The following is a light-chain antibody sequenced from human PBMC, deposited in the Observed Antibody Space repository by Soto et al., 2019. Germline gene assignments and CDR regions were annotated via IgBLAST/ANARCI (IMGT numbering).Light chain of an antibody. CDR3: VLYMGSGVWV. CDR2: NTN. V-gene: IGLV8-61*01. CDR1: SGSVSTSYY. Sequence: QTVVTQEPSFSVSPGRTVTLTCGLSSGSVSTSYYPSWYQQTPGQAPRTLIYNTNTRSSGVPDRFAGSILGTKAALTITGAEADDESDYYCVLYMGSGVWVFGGGTKLTVL. J-gene: IGLJ3*02.